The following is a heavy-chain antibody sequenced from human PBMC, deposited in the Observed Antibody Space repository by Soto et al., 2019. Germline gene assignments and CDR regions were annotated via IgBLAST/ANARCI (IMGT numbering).Heavy chain of an antibody. CDR3: ARPLTVPTAPYGLDV. D-gene: IGHD2-2*01. Sequence: QLQLQESGPGLVKPSETLSLTCTVSGGSISRSSYYWLWIRQPPGKGLEWIGSLYSDGSSKYNPSLKSRVTISVNTSKTQFSLRVSSVTAADTAVSYCARPLTVPTAPYGLDVWGQGTTVTVSS. V-gene: IGHV4-39*01. J-gene: IGHJ6*02. CDR2: LYSDGSS. CDR1: GGSISRSSYY.